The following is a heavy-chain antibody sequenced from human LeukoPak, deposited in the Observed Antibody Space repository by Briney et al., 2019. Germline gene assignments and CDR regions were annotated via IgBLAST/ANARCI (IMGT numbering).Heavy chain of an antibody. CDR2: IYSSGST. CDR1: GGSINSYY. J-gene: IGHJ4*02. CDR3: ARGRANYDSTGYYY. Sequence: SETLSLTRSVFGGSINSYYWTWIRQPPGKGLEWIGYIYSSGSTKYNPSLKSRVTITIDTSKNQFSLKLSSVTAADTAVYYCARGRANYDSTGYYYWGQGILVTVSS. D-gene: IGHD3-22*01. V-gene: IGHV4-59*01.